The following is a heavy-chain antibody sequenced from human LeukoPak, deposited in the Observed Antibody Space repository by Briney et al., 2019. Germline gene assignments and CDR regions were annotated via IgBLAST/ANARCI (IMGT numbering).Heavy chain of an antibody. V-gene: IGHV4-59*08. CDR3: ARVYYGSGIYFDY. Sequence: SETLSLTCTVSGGSISSYYWSWIRQPPGKGLEWIGYIYYSGSTNYNPSLKSRVTISVDTSKNQFSLKLSSVTAADTAVYYCARVYYGSGIYFDYWGQGTLVTVSS. D-gene: IGHD3-10*01. J-gene: IGHJ4*01. CDR2: IYYSGST. CDR1: GGSISSYY.